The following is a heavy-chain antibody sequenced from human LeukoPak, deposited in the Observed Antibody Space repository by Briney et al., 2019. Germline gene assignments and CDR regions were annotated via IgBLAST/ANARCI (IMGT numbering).Heavy chain of an antibody. CDR3: AKEPSGDSSFDY. D-gene: IGHD2-21*02. CDR2: ISGSGGST. J-gene: IGHJ4*02. Sequence: GGSLRLSCAASGFTFSTYGMTWVRQAPGEGLEWVSAISGSGGSTYYADSVKGRFTISRDNSKNMLYLQMNSLRVEDTAVYYCAKEPSGDSSFDYWGQGTLVTVSS. V-gene: IGHV3-23*01. CDR1: GFTFSTYG.